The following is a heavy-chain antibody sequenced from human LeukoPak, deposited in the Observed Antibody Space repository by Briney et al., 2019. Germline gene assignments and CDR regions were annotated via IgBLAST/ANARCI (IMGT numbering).Heavy chain of an antibody. Sequence: GASVKVSCKASGYTFTGYYMHRVRQAPGQGLEWMGRINPNSGGTNYAQKFQGRVTMTRNTSISTAYMEPSSLRSEDTAVYYCARVWGITMVRGAAYYFDYWGQGTLVTVSS. J-gene: IGHJ4*02. D-gene: IGHD3-10*01. CDR1: GYTFTGYY. CDR3: ARVWGITMVRGAAYYFDY. CDR2: INPNSGGT. V-gene: IGHV1-2*06.